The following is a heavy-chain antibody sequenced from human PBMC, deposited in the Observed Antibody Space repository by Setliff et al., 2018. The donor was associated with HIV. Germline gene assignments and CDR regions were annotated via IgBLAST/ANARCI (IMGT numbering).Heavy chain of an antibody. V-gene: IGHV4-61*02. Sequence: SETLSLTCSVSGASITSGNYYWTWIRQPVGKGLEWIGRIDTSGRNANYNPSLQSRVIISADTSKNEFSLKLSSVTAADTAVYYCVSEGPWKLGSIWFDPWGQGTLVTVSS. D-gene: IGHD7-27*01. CDR2: IDTSGRNA. J-gene: IGHJ5*02. CDR1: GASITSGNYY. CDR3: VSEGPWKLGSIWFDP.